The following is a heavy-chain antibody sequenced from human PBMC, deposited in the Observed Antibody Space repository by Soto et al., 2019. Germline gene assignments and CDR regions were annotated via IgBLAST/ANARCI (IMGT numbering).Heavy chain of an antibody. CDR3: ARYSSHDAFDI. CDR1: GGSFSGYY. CDR2: INHSGIT. Sequence: SETLSLTCAVYGGSFSGYYWSWIRQPPGKGLEWIGEINHSGITNYNPSLKSRVTISVDTSKNQFTLKLTSVTAADTAGYYCARYSSHDAFDIWGQGTMVTVSS. J-gene: IGHJ3*02. V-gene: IGHV4-34*01. D-gene: IGHD6-13*01.